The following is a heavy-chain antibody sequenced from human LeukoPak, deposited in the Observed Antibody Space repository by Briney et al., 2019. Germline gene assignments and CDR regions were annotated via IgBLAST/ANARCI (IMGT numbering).Heavy chain of an antibody. D-gene: IGHD3-22*01. J-gene: IGHJ4*02. Sequence: ASVKVSCKASGYTFTSYGISWVRQAPGQGLEWMGWISTNTGNPMYAQGFTGRFVFSLDTSVSTAYLQISSLKAEDTAVYYCARKYYYDSSGYSLDYWGQGTLVTVSS. V-gene: IGHV7-4-1*02. CDR2: ISTNTGNP. CDR3: ARKYYYDSSGYSLDY. CDR1: GYTFTSYG.